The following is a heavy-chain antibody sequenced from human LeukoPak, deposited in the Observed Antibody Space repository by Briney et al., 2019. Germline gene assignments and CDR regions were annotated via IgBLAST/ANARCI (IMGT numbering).Heavy chain of an antibody. V-gene: IGHV1-18*01. D-gene: IGHD3-9*01. CDR1: GYTFTSYG. CDR3: ARDLSTLRYFDWLINWFDP. Sequence: ASVKVSCKASGYTFTSYGISWVRQAPGQGLEWMGWIGAYNGNTNYAQKLQGRVTMTTDTSTSTAYMELRSLRSDDTAVYYCARDLSTLRYFDWLINWFDPWGQGTLVTVSS. CDR2: IGAYNGNT. J-gene: IGHJ5*02.